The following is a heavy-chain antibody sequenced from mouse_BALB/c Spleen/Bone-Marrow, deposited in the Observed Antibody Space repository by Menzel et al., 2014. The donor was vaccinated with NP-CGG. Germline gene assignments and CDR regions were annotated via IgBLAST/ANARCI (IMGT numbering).Heavy chain of an antibody. Sequence: VQLQQPGPELVKPGASMNISCKTSGYTFTDNTIHWVKQSQRKSLEWIGSINPNIGGSTYNQNFKDKATLTVDKSSRTAYMELRSLTSEDSAVYYCARSVHCDYWGQGSTLTVSS. CDR3: ARSVHCDY. CDR1: GYTFTDNT. J-gene: IGHJ2*01. CDR2: INPNIGGS. V-gene: IGHV1-18*01.